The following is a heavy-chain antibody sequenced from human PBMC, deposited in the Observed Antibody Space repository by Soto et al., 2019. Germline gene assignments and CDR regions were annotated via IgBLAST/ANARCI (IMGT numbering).Heavy chain of an antibody. CDR1: GFTFSSYS. V-gene: IGHV3-48*02. J-gene: IGHJ4*02. CDR3: ARDLGTVDGDEDY. CDR2: ISSSSTI. D-gene: IGHD1-7*01. Sequence: QPGGSLRLSCAASGFTFSSYSMNWVRQAPGKGLEWVSYISSSSTIYYADSVKGRFTISRDNAKNSLYLQMNSLRDEDTAVYYCARDLGTVDGDEDYWGQGTLVTVSS.